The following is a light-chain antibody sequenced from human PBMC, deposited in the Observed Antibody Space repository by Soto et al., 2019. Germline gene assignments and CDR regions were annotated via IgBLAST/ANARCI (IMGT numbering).Light chain of an antibody. CDR3: SSYTSSNTPYV. CDR2: EVT. Sequence: QSVLTQPPSTSGTPGQRVTFSCSGGSSDVGAYHFVSWYQHHPGKAPKLILYEVTARPSGVSSRFSGSKSGNTASLTISGLQADDEANYYCSSYTSSNTPYVFGTGTKVTVL. CDR1: SSDVGAYHF. J-gene: IGLJ1*01. V-gene: IGLV2-14*01.